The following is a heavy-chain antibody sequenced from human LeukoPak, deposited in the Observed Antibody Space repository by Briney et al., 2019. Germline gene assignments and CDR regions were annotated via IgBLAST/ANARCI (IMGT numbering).Heavy chain of an antibody. CDR1: GFTFSSYS. D-gene: IGHD6-13*01. CDR3: GRDLYSSSWGYYYGMDV. Sequence: PGGSLRLSCAASGFTFSSYSMNWVRQAPGKRLEWVSSISSSSNYIYYADSLKGRFTISRDNAKNSLYLQMNSLRAEDTAVYYCGRDLYSSSWGYYYGMDVWGKGTTVTVSS. J-gene: IGHJ6*04. CDR2: ISSSSNYI. V-gene: IGHV3-21*01.